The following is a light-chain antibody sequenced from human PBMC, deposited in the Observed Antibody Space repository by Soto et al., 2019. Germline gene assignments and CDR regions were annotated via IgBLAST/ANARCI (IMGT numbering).Light chain of an antibody. J-gene: IGKJ2*01. CDR2: KAS. V-gene: IGKV1-5*03. CDR3: QQYRSYSEYT. CDR1: QSIDSW. Sequence: DIQMTQSPSTLSASVGDRVTITCRATQSIDSWLAWYQQKPGKAPKILIYKASNLESGVPLRFSGGGSGTEFTLTIICLHPFYFATHYCQQYRSYSEYTFGQGTQLEIK.